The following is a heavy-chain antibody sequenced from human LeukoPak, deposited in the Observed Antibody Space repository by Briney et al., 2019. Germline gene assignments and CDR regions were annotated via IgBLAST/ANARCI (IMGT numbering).Heavy chain of an antibody. D-gene: IGHD1-14*01. V-gene: IGHV4-59*01. CDR3: SRAGTGFNIPGAY. J-gene: IGHJ4*02. CDR2: IHYSGSI. CDR1: VASISSAF. Sequence: SEGLSLTCRVPVASISSAFCAWIRQPPGRVLEWIRYIHYSGSINCDPSLKSRLTIGLDTHKNQFSVKLTAVTPPDTAVYYGSRAGTGFNIPGAYWGQGTLVIVTA.